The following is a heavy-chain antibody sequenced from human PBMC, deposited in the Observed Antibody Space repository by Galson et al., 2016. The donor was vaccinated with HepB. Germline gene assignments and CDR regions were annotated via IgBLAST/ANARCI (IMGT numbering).Heavy chain of an antibody. Sequence: SLRLSCAASGFTVSSNYMSWVRQAPGKGLEWVSGIYSGGSTYYADSVKGRFTISRDNSKNTLFLQMSSLRAEETAVYYYAKDHQLWPYDYFYGMDVWGQGTTVTVSS. J-gene: IGHJ6*02. V-gene: IGHV3-66*01. CDR3: AKDHQLWPYDYFYGMDV. CDR1: GFTVSSNY. CDR2: IYSGGST. D-gene: IGHD5-18*01.